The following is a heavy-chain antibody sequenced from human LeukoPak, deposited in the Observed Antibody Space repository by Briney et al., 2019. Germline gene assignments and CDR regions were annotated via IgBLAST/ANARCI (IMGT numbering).Heavy chain of an antibody. J-gene: IGHJ3*02. D-gene: IGHD6-19*01. CDR2: ISGSGGST. CDR1: GFTFSSYA. V-gene: IGHV3-23*01. CDR3: AKDISIAVPPNSAFDI. Sequence: GGSLRLSCAASGFTFSSYAMSWVRQAPGKGLEWVSAISGSGGSTYYADSVKGRFTISRDNSKNTLYLQMNSLRAEDTAVYYCAKDISIAVPPNSAFDIWGQGTMVTVSS.